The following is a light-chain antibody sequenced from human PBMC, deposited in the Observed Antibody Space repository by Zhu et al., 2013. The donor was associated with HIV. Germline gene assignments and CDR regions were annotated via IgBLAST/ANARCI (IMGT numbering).Light chain of an antibody. CDR2: EDN. V-gene: IGLV6-57*01. Sequence: NFMLTQPHSVSESPGKTITISCTRSSGRIASNYVQWYQQRPGSSPTTVIFEDNQRPSGVPDRFSGSIDSSSNSASLTISGLKAEDEADYYCQSYDSSAQVFGGGTKLTVL. J-gene: IGLJ3*02. CDR3: QSYDSSAQV. CDR1: SGRIASNY.